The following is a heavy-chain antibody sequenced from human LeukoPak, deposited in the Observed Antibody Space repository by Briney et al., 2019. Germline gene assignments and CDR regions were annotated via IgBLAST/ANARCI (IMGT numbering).Heavy chain of an antibody. CDR2: ISSSGSTI. V-gene: IGHV3-48*03. CDR3: AELGITMIGGV. CDR1: GFTFSSYA. D-gene: IGHD3-10*02. J-gene: IGHJ6*04. Sequence: GGSLRLSCAGPGFTFSSYAMSWVRQAPGKGQEWVSYISSSGSTIYYADSVKGRFTISRDNAKNSLYLQMNSLRAEDTAVYYCAELGITMIGGVWGKGTTVTISS.